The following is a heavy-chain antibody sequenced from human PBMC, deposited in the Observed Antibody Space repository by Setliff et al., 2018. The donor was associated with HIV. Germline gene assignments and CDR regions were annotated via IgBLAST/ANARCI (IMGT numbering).Heavy chain of an antibody. V-gene: IGHV4-4*07. CDR1: GGSISSFY. CDR3: ARDSTGDRAFDF. D-gene: IGHD7-27*01. Sequence: SETLSLTCNVSGGSISSFYWSWVRQPAGKGLEWIGRIYTSGSSNYNPSLRSRVTMSVDTSKNQFSLKLSSVTAADTAVYYCARDSTGDRAFDFWGQGTMVTVS. CDR2: IYTSGSS. J-gene: IGHJ3*01.